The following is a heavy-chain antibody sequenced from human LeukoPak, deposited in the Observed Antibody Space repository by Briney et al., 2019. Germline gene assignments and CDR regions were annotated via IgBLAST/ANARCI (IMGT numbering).Heavy chain of an antibody. J-gene: IGHJ5*02. CDR2: VYYSEST. CDR1: GGSISSSAYY. Sequence: SETLSLTCTVSGGSISSSAYYWGWIRQPPGKGLEWVGTVYYSESTNYNPSLKSRVTISVDTSKNQFSLKLSSVTAADTAVYYCARRGGKNWFDPWGQGTLVTVSS. V-gene: IGHV4-39*07. CDR3: ARRGGKNWFDP. D-gene: IGHD3-16*01.